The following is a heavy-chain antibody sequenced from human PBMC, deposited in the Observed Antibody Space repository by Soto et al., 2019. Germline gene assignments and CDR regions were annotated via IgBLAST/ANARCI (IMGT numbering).Heavy chain of an antibody. CDR1: GDTFIGYY. CDR3: AREGGYCSGGSCFDY. Sequence: QVQLVQSGAKVKKPGASVKVSCKTSGDTFIGYYMHWVRQAPGQGLEWMGWINPNSGDTKYAQKFQGWVTMTRDTSVSTAYMELSRLKSDDTAVYYCAREGGYCSGGSCFDYWGQGTLVTVSS. CDR2: INPNSGDT. J-gene: IGHJ4*02. V-gene: IGHV1-2*04. D-gene: IGHD2-15*01.